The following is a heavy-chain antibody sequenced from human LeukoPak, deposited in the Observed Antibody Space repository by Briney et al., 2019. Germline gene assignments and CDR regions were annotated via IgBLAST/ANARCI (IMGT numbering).Heavy chain of an antibody. CDR3: ARGPLGYYYDSSRGDEAFDI. CDR2: IYYSGST. Sequence: PSETLSLTCTVSGGSISSSSYYWGWIRQPPGKGLEWIGSIYYSGSTYYNPSLKSRVTISVDTSKNQFSLKLSSVTAADTAVYYCARGPLGYYYDSSRGDEAFDIWGQGTMVTVSS. V-gene: IGHV4-39*01. J-gene: IGHJ3*02. D-gene: IGHD3-22*01. CDR1: GGSISSSSYY.